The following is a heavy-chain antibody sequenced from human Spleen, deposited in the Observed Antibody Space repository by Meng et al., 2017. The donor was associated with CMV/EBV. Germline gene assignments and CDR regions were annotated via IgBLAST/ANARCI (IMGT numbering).Heavy chain of an antibody. Sequence: GESLKISCAASGFTFSSYSMNWVRQAPGKGLEWVSSISSSSSYIYYADSVKGRFTISRDNAKNSLYLQMNSLRDEDTAVYYCARFSWNDDLFDYWGQGTLVTVSS. J-gene: IGHJ4*02. D-gene: IGHD1-1*01. CDR1: GFTFSSYS. V-gene: IGHV3-21*01. CDR3: ARFSWNDDLFDY. CDR2: ISSSSSYI.